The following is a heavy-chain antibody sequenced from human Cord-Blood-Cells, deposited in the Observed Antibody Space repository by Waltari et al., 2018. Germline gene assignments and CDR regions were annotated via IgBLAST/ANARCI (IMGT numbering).Heavy chain of an antibody. J-gene: IGHJ4*02. D-gene: IGHD1-26*01. Sequence: EVQLVESGGGLVQPGGSLKLSCAASGFTFSGSAMHWVRQASGKGLEWVGRIRSKANSYATADAASVKGRFTISRDDSKNTAYLQMNGLKTEDTAVYYCTLQGGATDYWGQGTLVTVSS. CDR2: IRSKANSYAT. CDR3: TLQGGATDY. V-gene: IGHV3-73*01. CDR1: GFTFSGSA.